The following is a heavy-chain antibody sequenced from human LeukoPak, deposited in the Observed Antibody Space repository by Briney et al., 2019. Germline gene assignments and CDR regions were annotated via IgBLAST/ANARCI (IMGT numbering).Heavy chain of an antibody. J-gene: IGHJ3*02. CDR3: ARNLQWLVREGAFDI. CDR2: ISVYNGNT. CDR1: GYTFTNYG. Sequence: ASVKVSCKASGYTFTNYGIAWVRQAPGQGLEWVGWISVYNGNTNYAQKLQGRVTMTTDTSTSTAYMELRSLRSDDTAVYYCARNLQWLVREGAFDIWGQGTMVTVSS. V-gene: IGHV1-18*01. D-gene: IGHD6-19*01.